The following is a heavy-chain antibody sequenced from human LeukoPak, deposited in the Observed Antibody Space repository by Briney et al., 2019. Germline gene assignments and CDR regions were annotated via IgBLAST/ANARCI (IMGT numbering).Heavy chain of an antibody. CDR3: ARVFPPINGYGSGSYSFLGSLDP. D-gene: IGHD3-10*01. Sequence: ASVKVSCKASGYTLSTYGISWVRQAPGQGLEWMGWISAYNVDTNYAQKLQGRVTMTTDTSTSTAYMELRSLRSDDTAVYYCARVFPPINGYGSGSYSFLGSLDPWGQGTLVTVSS. CDR2: ISAYNVDT. V-gene: IGHV1-18*01. J-gene: IGHJ5*02. CDR1: GYTLSTYG.